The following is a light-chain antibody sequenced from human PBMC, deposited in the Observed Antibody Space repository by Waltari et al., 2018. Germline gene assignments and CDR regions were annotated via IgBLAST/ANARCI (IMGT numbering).Light chain of an antibody. Sequence: QSALTQPPSASGSPGQSVTISCTGTSSDVGGYKYVSWYQHHPGKSPKLMFYEINKRPPGVPDRFPCPKSVTPASLTVSGLQAEDEADYYCSSYAGSHNVIFGGGTKLTVL. CDR2: EIN. J-gene: IGLJ2*01. CDR3: SSYAGSHNVI. V-gene: IGLV2-8*01. CDR1: SSDVGGYKY.